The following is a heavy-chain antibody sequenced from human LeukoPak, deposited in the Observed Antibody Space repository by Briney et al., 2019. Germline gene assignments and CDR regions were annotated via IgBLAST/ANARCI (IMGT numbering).Heavy chain of an antibody. CDR1: GFTVSSNY. J-gene: IGHJ5*02. CDR2: IYSGGST. CDR3: ARSLWFGTNWCDP. Sequence: GGSLRLSCAASGFTVSSNYMSWVRQAPGKGLEWVSVIYSGGSTYYADSVKGRFTISRDNSKNTLYLQMNSLRAEDTAVYYCARSLWFGTNWCDPWGEGTLVTVSS. V-gene: IGHV3-53*01. D-gene: IGHD3-10*01.